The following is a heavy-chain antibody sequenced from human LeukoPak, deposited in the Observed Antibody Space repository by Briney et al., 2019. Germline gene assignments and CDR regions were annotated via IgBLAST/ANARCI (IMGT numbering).Heavy chain of an antibody. D-gene: IGHD1-26*01. V-gene: IGHV1-18*01. CDR1: GYTFTSYG. J-gene: IGHJ3*02. CDR3: ASGSYYDEALQSDAFDI. CDR2: ISAYNGNT. Sequence: ASVKVSCKASGYTFTSYGISWVRQAPGQGLEWMGWISAYNGNTNYAQKLQGRVTMTTDTSTSTAYMELRSLRSEDTAVYYCASGSYYDEALQSDAFDIWGQGTMVTVSS.